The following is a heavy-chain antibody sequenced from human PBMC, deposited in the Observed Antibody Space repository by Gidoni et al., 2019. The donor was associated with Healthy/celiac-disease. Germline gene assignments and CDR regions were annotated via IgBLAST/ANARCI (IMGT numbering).Heavy chain of an antibody. CDR1: GFTFSRYG. J-gene: IGHJ3*02. Sequence: QVQLVESGGGVVQPGRSLRLSCAASGFTFSRYGMHWVRQAPGKGLEWVAVISYDGSNKYYADSVKGRFTISRDNSKNTLYLQMNSLRAEDTAVYYCARGDTAMVGIDAFDIWGQGTMVTVSS. V-gene: IGHV3-30*03. CDR2: ISYDGSNK. CDR3: ARGDTAMVGIDAFDI. D-gene: IGHD5-18*01.